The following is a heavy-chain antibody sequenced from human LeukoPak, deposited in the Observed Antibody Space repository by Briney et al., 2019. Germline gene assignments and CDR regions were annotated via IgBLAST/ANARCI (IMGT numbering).Heavy chain of an antibody. Sequence: GALRLSCAASGFTFSSYAMSWVRQAPGKGLEWVSAISGSGGSTFYADSVKGRFTISRDNSKNTLYLQMNSLRADDTAVYYCAKGYDFWSGGIDYWGQGTLVTVSS. CDR3: AKGYDFWSGGIDY. CDR2: ISGSGGST. J-gene: IGHJ4*02. D-gene: IGHD3-3*01. V-gene: IGHV3-23*01. CDR1: GFTFSSYA.